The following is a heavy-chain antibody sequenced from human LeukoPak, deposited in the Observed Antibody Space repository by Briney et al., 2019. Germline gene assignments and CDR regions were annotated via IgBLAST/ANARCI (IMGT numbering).Heavy chain of an antibody. Sequence: PSETLSLTCTVSGGSISSYYWSWIRQPAGKGLEWIGRIYTSGSTNYNPSLKSRVTISVDTSKNQFSLKLSSVTAADTAVYYCARACGWYAYYYYMDVWGKGTTVTVSS. V-gene: IGHV4-4*07. D-gene: IGHD6-19*01. CDR2: IYTSGST. CDR3: ARACGWYAYYYYMDV. CDR1: GGSISSYY. J-gene: IGHJ6*03.